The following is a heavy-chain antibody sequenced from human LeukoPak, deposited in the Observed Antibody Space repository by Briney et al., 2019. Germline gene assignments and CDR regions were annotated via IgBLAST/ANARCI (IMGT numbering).Heavy chain of an antibody. CDR3: ARQGTVTHLDY. J-gene: IGHJ4*02. D-gene: IGHD4-17*01. V-gene: IGHV4-39*01. CDR1: GGSISSSSYY. Sequence: SETLSLTCTVSGGSISSSSYYWGWLRQPPGKGLEWIVSIYYSGSTYYNPSLKSRVTISVDTSKNQFSLKLSSVTAADTAVYYCARQGTVTHLDYWGQGTLVTVSS. CDR2: IYYSGST.